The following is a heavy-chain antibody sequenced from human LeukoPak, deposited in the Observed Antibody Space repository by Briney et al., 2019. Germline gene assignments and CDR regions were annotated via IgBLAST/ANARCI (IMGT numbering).Heavy chain of an antibody. J-gene: IGHJ4*02. CDR1: GLTFSSYE. CDR2: ISSSSSYI. CDR3: ARDRVGATPGG. V-gene: IGHV3-21*01. D-gene: IGHD1-26*01. Sequence: GGSLRLSCAASGLTFSSYEMNWVRQAPGKGLEWVSSISSSSSYIYYADSVKGRFTISRDNAKNSLYLQMNSLRAEDTAVYYCARDRVGATPGGWGQGTLVTVSS.